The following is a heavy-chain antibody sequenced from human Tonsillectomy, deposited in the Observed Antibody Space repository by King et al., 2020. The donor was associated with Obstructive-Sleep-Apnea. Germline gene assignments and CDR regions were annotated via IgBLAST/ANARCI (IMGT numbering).Heavy chain of an antibody. CDR1: GYSISSGYY. Sequence: VQLQESGPGLVKPSETLSLTCTVSGYSISSGYYWGWIRQPPGKGLEWIGSIYHSGSTYYNPSLKSRGTISVDTSKNQFSLKLSSVTAADTAVYYCARDRRHYDAFDIWGQGTMVTVSS. J-gene: IGHJ3*02. V-gene: IGHV4-38-2*02. D-gene: IGHD6-6*01. CDR3: ARDRRHYDAFDI. CDR2: IYHSGST.